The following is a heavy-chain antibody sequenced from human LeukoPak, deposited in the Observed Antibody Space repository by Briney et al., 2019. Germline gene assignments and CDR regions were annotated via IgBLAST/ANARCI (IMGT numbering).Heavy chain of an antibody. D-gene: IGHD6-19*01. CDR3: ARDQEEAVAGYFDY. Sequence: GGSLRLSCAASGFTFSSYGMHWVRQAPGKGLEWVAVIWYDGSKKYYADSVKGRFTISRDDSKNTLYLQMNSLRAEDTAVYYCARDQEEAVAGYFDYWGQGTLVTVSS. CDR1: GFTFSSYG. J-gene: IGHJ4*02. V-gene: IGHV3-33*01. CDR2: IWYDGSKK.